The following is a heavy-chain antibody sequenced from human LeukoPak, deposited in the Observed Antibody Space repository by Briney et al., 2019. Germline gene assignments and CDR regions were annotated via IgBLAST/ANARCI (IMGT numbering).Heavy chain of an antibody. V-gene: IGHV3-21*01. CDR1: GFTFSNQN. J-gene: IGHJ3*02. CDR3: ARHLDRTADDAFDI. Sequence: GGSLRLSCAASGFTFSNQNMNWVRQAPGKGLEWVSSISSSSSYIYYADSVKGRFTISRDNAKNSLFLQMNSLRVEDTAVYYCARHLDRTADDAFDIWGQGTMVTVSS. CDR2: ISSSSSYI. D-gene: IGHD3/OR15-3a*01.